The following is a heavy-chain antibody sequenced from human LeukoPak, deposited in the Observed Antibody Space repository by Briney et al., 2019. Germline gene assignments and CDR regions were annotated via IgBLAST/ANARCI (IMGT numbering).Heavy chain of an antibody. CDR2: IYHSGST. Sequence: SETLSLTCAVSGYSISSGYYWGWIRQPPGKGLEWIGSIYHSGSTYYNPSLKSRVTISVDTSKNRFSLKLSSVTAADTAVYYCARHVTSIAAAGTVDYWGQGTLVTVSS. J-gene: IGHJ4*02. D-gene: IGHD6-13*01. CDR1: GYSISSGYY. CDR3: ARHVTSIAAAGTVDY. V-gene: IGHV4-38-2*01.